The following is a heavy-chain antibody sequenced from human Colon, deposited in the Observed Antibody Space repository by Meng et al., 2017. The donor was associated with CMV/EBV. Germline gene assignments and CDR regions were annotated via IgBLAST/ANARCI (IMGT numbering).Heavy chain of an antibody. CDR1: GFTFSSKW. V-gene: IGHV3-74*01. CDR2: INTDGSTT. CDR3: ASRDY. J-gene: IGHJ4*02. Sequence: VQLVESGGGLVQPGGSLGLSCAASGFTFSSKWMHWVRQGPGEGLVWVSRINTDGSTTYYADSVKGRFTISRDNAKNTLYLQMNSLRAEDTAVYYCASRDYWGQGTLVTVSS.